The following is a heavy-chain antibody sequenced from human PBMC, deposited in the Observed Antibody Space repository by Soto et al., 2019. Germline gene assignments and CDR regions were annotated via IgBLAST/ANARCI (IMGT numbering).Heavy chain of an antibody. D-gene: IGHD3-16*01. V-gene: IGHV2-5*01. CDR2: IFWNDDK. Sequence: QITLKESGPTLVKPTQTLTLTCTFSGFALSTNGVGVGWIRQSPGKALEWLALIFWNDDKRYSPSLKSRLTIAKDTAKNQVVLTVTNMDPVDTATDFCAHTLSSDDYVSWYFDLWGRGSLVTVSS. CDR3: AHTLSSDDYVSWYFDL. J-gene: IGHJ2*01. CDR1: GFALSTNGVG.